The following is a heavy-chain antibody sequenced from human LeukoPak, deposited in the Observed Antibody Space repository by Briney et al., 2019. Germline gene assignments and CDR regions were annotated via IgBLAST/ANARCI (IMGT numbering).Heavy chain of an antibody. Sequence: GESLKISCKGSGYSFTSYWIGWVRQMPGKGLEWMGIIYPGDSDTRYSPSFQGQVTISADKSISTAYLQWSSLKASDTAMYYCARKEGYYDILTGYNWFDPWGQGTLVTVSS. D-gene: IGHD3-9*01. J-gene: IGHJ5*02. V-gene: IGHV5-51*01. CDR3: ARKEGYYDILTGYNWFDP. CDR1: GYSFTSYW. CDR2: IYPGDSDT.